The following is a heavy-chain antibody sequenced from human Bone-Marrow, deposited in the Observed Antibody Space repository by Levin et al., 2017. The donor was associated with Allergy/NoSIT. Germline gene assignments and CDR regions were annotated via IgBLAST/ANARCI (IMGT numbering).Heavy chain of an antibody. CDR1: GYTFTGYY. CDR2: INPNSGGT. V-gene: IGHV1-2*02. CDR3: ARSVGKTFEEDYGMDV. D-gene: IGHD2/OR15-2a*01. J-gene: IGHJ6*02. Sequence: GGSLRLSCKASGYTFTGYYMHWVRQAPGQGLEWMGWINPNSGGTNYAQKFQGRVTMTRDTSISTAYMELSRLRSDDTAVYYCARSVGKTFEEDYGMDVWGQGTTVTVSS.